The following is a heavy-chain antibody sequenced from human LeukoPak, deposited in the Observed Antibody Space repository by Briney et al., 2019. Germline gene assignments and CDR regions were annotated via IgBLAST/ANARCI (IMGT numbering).Heavy chain of an antibody. Sequence: PSETLSLTCTVSGGSISSYYWSWIRQPPGKGLEWIGYIYYSGSTNYNPSLKGRVTISVDTSKNQFSLKLSSVTAADTAVYYCARAAAAGHAFGEYYFDYWGQGTLVTVSS. CDR2: IYYSGST. V-gene: IGHV4-59*08. J-gene: IGHJ4*02. CDR1: GGSISSYY. CDR3: ARAAAAGHAFGEYYFDY. D-gene: IGHD6-13*01.